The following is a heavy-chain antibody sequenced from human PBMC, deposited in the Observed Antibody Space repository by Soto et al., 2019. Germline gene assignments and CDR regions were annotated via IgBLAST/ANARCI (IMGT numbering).Heavy chain of an antibody. CDR3: ARDSDIVVVVAATGYYYYGMDV. D-gene: IGHD2-15*01. Sequence: QVQLVQSGAEVKKPGASVKVSCKASGYTFTSYGISWVRQAPGQGLEWMGWISAYNGNTNYAQKLQGRVTMTTDTSTSTAYMELRSLRSDDTAVYYCARDSDIVVVVAATGYYYYGMDVWGQGTTVTVSS. V-gene: IGHV1-18*01. CDR2: ISAYNGNT. J-gene: IGHJ6*02. CDR1: GYTFTSYG.